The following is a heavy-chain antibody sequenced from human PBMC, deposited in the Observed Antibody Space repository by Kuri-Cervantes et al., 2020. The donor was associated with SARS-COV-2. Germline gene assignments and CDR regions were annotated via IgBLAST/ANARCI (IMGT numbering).Heavy chain of an antibody. J-gene: IGHJ3*02. D-gene: IGHD3-22*01. CDR1: GDSVSSNSAA. CDR2: TYYKSQWYN. Sequence: SCAISGDSVSSNSAAWNWIRQSPSRGLEWLGRTYYKSQWYNDYSVSVKSRTIINADTSKNHFSLQLSSVTPEDTAVYYCAREQISLIVMERGTFGIWGQGTMVTVSS. CDR3: AREQISLIVMERGTFGI. V-gene: IGHV6-1*01.